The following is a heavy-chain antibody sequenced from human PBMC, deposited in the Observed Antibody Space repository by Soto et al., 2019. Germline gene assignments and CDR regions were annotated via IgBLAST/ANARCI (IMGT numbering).Heavy chain of an antibody. CDR2: ISSSNPYT. J-gene: IGHJ6*02. CDR3: ARVVTSYYYGLDF. D-gene: IGHD5-18*01. V-gene: IGHV3-11*06. CDR1: GFTFSDYY. Sequence: QVQLVESGGGLVKPGGSLRLSCAASGFTFSDYYMSWIRQAPGKGLEWVSYISSSNPYTSYADSVKGRFTISRDNAKNSRYLQMNSLRAEDTAVYYCARVVTSYYYGLDFWGQGTTVTVSS.